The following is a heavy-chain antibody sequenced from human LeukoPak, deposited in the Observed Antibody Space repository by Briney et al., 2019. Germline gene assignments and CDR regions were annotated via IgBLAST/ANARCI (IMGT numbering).Heavy chain of an antibody. J-gene: IGHJ3*02. V-gene: IGHV4-59*12. Sequence: SETLSLTCTVSGGSISSYYWSWIRQPPGKGLEWIGYIYYSGSTNYNPSLKSRVTISVDTSKNQFSLKLSSVTPEDTAVYYCARASSSRAFDIWGQGTMITVSS. CDR2: IYYSGST. CDR3: ARASSSRAFDI. CDR1: GGSISSYY. D-gene: IGHD6-13*01.